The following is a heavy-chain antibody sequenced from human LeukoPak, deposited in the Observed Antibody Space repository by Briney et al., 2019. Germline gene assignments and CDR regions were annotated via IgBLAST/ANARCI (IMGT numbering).Heavy chain of an antibody. CDR2: IWYDGSNK. D-gene: IGHD3-22*01. CDR3: ARGGGNYYDSSGYYLDY. Sequence: QTGGSLRLSCAASGFTLSSYGMHWVRQAPGKGLEWVAVIWYDGSNKYYADSVKGRFTISTDTSKNTLYLQMHSLRAEDTAVYYSARGGGNYYDSSGYYLDYWGQGTLVTVSS. J-gene: IGHJ4*02. CDR1: GFTLSSYG. V-gene: IGHV3-33*01.